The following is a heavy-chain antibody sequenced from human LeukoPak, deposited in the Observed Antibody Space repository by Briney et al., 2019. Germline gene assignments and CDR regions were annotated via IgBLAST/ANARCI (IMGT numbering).Heavy chain of an antibody. CDR1: GGSISSYY. CDR3: VRGANFNHVANWFDP. Sequence: SETLSLTCTVSGGSISSYYWSWIRQPPGKGLEWSGYIYYSGSTNYNPSLKSRVTISVDTSKNQFSLKLSSVAAADTAVYYCVRGANFNHVANWFDPWGQGTLVTVSS. CDR2: IYYSGST. J-gene: IGHJ5*02. D-gene: IGHD1-14*01. V-gene: IGHV4-59*01.